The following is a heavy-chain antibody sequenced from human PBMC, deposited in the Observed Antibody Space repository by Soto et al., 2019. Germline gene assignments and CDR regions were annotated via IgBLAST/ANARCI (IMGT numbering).Heavy chain of an antibody. CDR2: IYYTGST. Sequence: SETLSLTCTVSGGSISGYYWSWIRQPPGKRLEWIGYIYYTGSTNYNPSLRSRVTISIDTSKNQFSLQLSSVTAADTAVYYCARGKLAAPLNYYYYYGMDVWGQGTTVTVSS. CDR3: ARGKLAAPLNYYYYYGMDV. V-gene: IGHV4-59*12. J-gene: IGHJ6*02. D-gene: IGHD6-13*01. CDR1: GGSISGYY.